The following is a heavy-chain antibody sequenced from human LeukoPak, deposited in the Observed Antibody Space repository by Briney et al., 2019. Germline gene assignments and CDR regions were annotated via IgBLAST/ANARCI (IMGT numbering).Heavy chain of an antibody. J-gene: IGHJ4*02. CDR3: AGDPYDFWSGYYSLGLDY. CDR1: GGSISSGGYY. Sequence: SETLSLTCTVSGGSISSGGYYWSWIRQHPGKGLEWIGYIYYSGSTYYNPSLKSRVTISVDTSKNQFSLKLSSVTAADTAVYYCAGDPYDFWSGYYSLGLDYWGQGTLVTVSS. CDR2: IYYSGST. D-gene: IGHD3-3*01. V-gene: IGHV4-31*03.